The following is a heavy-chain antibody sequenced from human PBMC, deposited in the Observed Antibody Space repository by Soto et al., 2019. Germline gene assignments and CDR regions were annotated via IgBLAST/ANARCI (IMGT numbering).Heavy chain of an antibody. CDR2: INAGNGNT. Sequence: ASVNVSCKASGYTFTSYAMHWVRQAPGQRLEWMGWINAGNGNTKYSQKFQGRVTITRDTSASTAYMELSSLRSEDTAVYYCARGHCSSTSCYLQLGYYYYGMDVWGQGTTVTVSS. V-gene: IGHV1-3*01. CDR1: GYTFTSYA. D-gene: IGHD2-2*01. CDR3: ARGHCSSTSCYLQLGYYYYGMDV. J-gene: IGHJ6*02.